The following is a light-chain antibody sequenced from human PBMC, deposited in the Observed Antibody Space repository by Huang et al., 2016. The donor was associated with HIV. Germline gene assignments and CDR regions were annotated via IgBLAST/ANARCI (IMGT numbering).Light chain of an antibody. CDR3: QQYYNTPS. J-gene: IGKJ1*01. CDR2: WAS. Sequence: DIVMTQSPDSLTVSLGERATINCKSSQSVLYSSNNNNYLAWYQQKPGQPPKLLIYWASTRESGVPDRVSGSGSGTDFTLTISSLQAEDVAVYYCQQYYNTPSFGQGTKVEIK. V-gene: IGKV4-1*01. CDR1: QSVLYSSNNNNY.